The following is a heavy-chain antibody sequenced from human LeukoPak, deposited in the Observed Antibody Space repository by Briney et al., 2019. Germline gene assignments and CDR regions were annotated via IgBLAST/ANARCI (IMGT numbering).Heavy chain of an antibody. J-gene: IGHJ3*02. CDR3: ARAHVLRYFDWLFQGAFDI. CDR2: INSDGSST. Sequence: GGSLRLSCAASGFTFSSYWMHWVRQAPGKGLVWVSRINSDGSSTSYADSVKGRFTISRDNAKNTLYLQMNSLRAEDTAVYYCARAHVLRYFDWLFQGAFDIWGQGTMVTVSS. D-gene: IGHD3-9*01. V-gene: IGHV3-74*01. CDR1: GFTFSSYW.